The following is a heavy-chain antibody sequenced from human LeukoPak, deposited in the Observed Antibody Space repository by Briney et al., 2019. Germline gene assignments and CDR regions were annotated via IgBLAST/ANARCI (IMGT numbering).Heavy chain of an antibody. J-gene: IGHJ5*02. D-gene: IGHD1-26*01. CDR2: ISSSGSTI. Sequence: PGGSLRLSCAASAFIFSSYGMHWVRQAPGKGLEWVSYISSSGSTIYYADSVKGRFTISRDNAKNSLYLQMNSLRAEDTAVYYCARAPKFRLVGVPKGPFDPWGQGTLVTVSS. CDR1: AFIFSSYG. V-gene: IGHV3-48*04. CDR3: ARAPKFRLVGVPKGPFDP.